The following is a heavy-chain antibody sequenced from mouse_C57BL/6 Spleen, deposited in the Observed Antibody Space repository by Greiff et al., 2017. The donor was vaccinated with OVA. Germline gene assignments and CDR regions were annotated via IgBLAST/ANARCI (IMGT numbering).Heavy chain of an antibody. V-gene: IGHV10-1*01. J-gene: IGHJ4*01. CDR2: IRSKSNNYAT. CDR3: VRDYGTAMDY. D-gene: IGHD1-1*01. CDR1: GFSFNTYA. Sequence: EVHLVESGGGLVQPKGSLKLSCAASGFSFNTYAMNWVRQAPGKGLEWVARIRSKSNNYATYYADSVKDRFTISRDDSESMLYLQMNNLKTEDTAMYYCVRDYGTAMDYWGQGTSVTVSS.